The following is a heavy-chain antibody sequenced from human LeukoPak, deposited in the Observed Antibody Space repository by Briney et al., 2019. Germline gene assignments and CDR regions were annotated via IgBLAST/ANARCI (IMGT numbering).Heavy chain of an antibody. CDR1: GYTFTSYA. CDR2: INAGNGNT. D-gene: IGHD3-10*01. CDR3: ARAYMVRGVIIGY. V-gene: IGHV1-3*01. J-gene: IGHJ4*02. Sequence: ASVKVSCKASGYTFTSYAMHWVRQAPGQRLEWMGWINAGNGNTKYSQKFQGRVTITRDTFASTAYMELSSLRSEDTAVYYCARAYMVRGVIIGYWGQGTLVTVSS.